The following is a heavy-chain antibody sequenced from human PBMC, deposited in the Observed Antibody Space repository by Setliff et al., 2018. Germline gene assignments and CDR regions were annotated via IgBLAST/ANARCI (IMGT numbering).Heavy chain of an antibody. CDR1: GGSISSYY. D-gene: IGHD3-10*01. V-gene: IGHV4-4*07. CDR3: ARGIITMVRGVITFSYYFDY. Sequence: PSETLSLTCTVSGGSISSYYWSWIRQPAGKGLEWIGRIYTSGSTNYNPSLKSRVTMSVDTSKNQFSLKLSSVTAADTAVYYCARGIITMVRGVITFSYYFDYWSQGTLVTVSS. J-gene: IGHJ4*02. CDR2: IYTSGST.